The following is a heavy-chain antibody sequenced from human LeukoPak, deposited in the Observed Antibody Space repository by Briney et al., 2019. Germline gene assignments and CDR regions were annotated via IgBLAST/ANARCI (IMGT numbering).Heavy chain of an antibody. D-gene: IGHD6-25*01. Sequence: GASVKVSCKASGFTFSSSAVQWVRQARGQRLEWIGWIVVGSGNTNYAQKFQERVTITRDMSTSTAYMELSSLRSEDTAVYYCAASSPAAGIDAFDIWGQGTMVTVSS. CDR3: AASSPAAGIDAFDI. V-gene: IGHV1-58*01. CDR2: IVVGSGNT. CDR1: GFTFSSSA. J-gene: IGHJ3*02.